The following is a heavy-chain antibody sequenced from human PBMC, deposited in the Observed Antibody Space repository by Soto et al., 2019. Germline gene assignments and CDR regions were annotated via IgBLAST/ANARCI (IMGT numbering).Heavy chain of an antibody. CDR2: ISAGGNTK. D-gene: IGHD1-1*01. V-gene: IGHV3-30*18. CDR1: GFTLSNIG. CDR3: AKESVGERYAEYFDL. J-gene: IGHJ4*02. Sequence: QVQLVESGGGVVQPGTSLRLACAASGFTLSNIGMQWVRQAPGKGLEWVAVISAGGNTKYYADSVKGRFTISRDNSKNTLFLQMNSLRTEDTAVYYCAKESVGERYAEYFDLWGQGTLVTVSA.